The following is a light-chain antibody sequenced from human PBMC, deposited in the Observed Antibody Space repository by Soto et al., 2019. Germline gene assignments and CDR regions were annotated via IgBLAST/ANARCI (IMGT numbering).Light chain of an antibody. CDR3: QVWHSTSVRV. CDR2: DDR. CDR1: NIGAKG. J-gene: IGLJ2*01. Sequence: SYELTQPPSVSVAPGQTASITCGGNNIGAKGVHWYQQKNPGQSPGLVVFDDRARPSAIPERFSGSNSGNTATLTISRVEAGDEADYYCQVWHSTSVRVFGGGTKLTVL. V-gene: IGLV3-21*02.